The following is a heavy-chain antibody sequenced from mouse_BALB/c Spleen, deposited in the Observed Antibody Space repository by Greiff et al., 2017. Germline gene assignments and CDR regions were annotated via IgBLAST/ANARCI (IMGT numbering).Heavy chain of an antibody. CDR1: GYTFTSYW. D-gene: IGHD2-3*01. CDR2: INPSTGYT. Sequence: QVQLKESGAELAKPGASVKMSCKASGYTFTSYWMHWVKQRPGQGLEWIGYINPSTGYTEYNQKFKDKATLTADKSSSTAYMQLSSLTSEDSAVYYCARDGYYRAWFAYWGQGTLVTVSA. V-gene: IGHV1-7*01. J-gene: IGHJ3*01. CDR3: ARDGYYRAWFAY.